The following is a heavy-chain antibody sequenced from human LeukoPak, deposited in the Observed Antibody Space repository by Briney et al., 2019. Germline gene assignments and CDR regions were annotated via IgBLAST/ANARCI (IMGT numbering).Heavy chain of an antibody. Sequence: GASVKVSCKASGYTFTSYDINWVRQATGHGFEWMGWMSPKSGNTGYARNFQGRVTMTRDTSISTAYMELSSLRSEDTAVYYCVGGAPNWGFDYWGQGTLVTVFS. J-gene: IGHJ4*02. CDR1: GYTFTSYD. CDR3: VGGAPNWGFDY. V-gene: IGHV1-8*01. D-gene: IGHD7-27*01. CDR2: MSPKSGNT.